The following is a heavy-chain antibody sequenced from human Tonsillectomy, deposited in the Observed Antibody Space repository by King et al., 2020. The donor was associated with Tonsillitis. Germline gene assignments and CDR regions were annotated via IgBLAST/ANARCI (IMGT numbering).Heavy chain of an antibody. J-gene: IGHJ6*03. Sequence: QLQESGPGLVKPSETLSLTCNVSGGSISSYYWSWIRQPPGKGLEWIGHIYYRGSTNYNPSLKSRVTISVDTSKNQFSLKLTSVTAADTAVYYCARDLLYGGQFGYIDVWGKGTTVTVSS. CDR2: IYYRGST. V-gene: IGHV4-59*01. CDR1: GGSISSYY. CDR3: ARDLLYGGQFGYIDV. D-gene: IGHD4/OR15-4a*01.